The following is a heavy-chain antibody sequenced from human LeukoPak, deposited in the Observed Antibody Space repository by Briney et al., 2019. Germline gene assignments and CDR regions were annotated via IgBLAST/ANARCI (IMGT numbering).Heavy chain of an antibody. D-gene: IGHD3-10*01. V-gene: IGHV3-7*03. CDR3: AREVSYYYGSGSYYKSNYFDY. CDR1: GFTLSSYW. J-gene: IGHJ4*02. Sequence: GGSLRLSCAASGFTLSSYWMSWVRQAPGKGLEWVAKIKQDGSEKYYVDSVKGRFTISRDNAKNSLYLQMNSLRAEDTAVYYCAREVSYYYGSGSYYKSNYFDYWGQGTLLTVSS. CDR2: IKQDGSEK.